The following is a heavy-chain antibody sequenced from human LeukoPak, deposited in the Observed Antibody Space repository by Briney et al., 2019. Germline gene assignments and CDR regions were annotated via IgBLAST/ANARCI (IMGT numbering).Heavy chain of an antibody. J-gene: IGHJ6*03. Sequence: PGGSLRLSGAASGFTVSSNYMSWVRQAPGKGLEWVSVIYSGGRTYYADSVNGRFTISRDNYKNTLYLQMNSLRAEDTAVYYCASTSIAARRYYYYYMDVWGKGTTVTVSS. CDR2: IYSGGRT. CDR1: GFTVSSNY. V-gene: IGHV3-66*02. D-gene: IGHD6-6*01. CDR3: ASTSIAARRYYYYYMDV.